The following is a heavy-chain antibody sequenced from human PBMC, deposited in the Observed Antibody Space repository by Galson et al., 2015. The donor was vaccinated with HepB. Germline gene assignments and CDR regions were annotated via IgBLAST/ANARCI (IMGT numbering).Heavy chain of an antibody. CDR3: AKPAAYDSSGYYRIEYFQH. CDR1: GFTFDDYA. Sequence: SLRLSCAASGFTFDDYAMHWVRQAPGKGLEWVSGISWNSGSIGYADSVEGRFTISRDNAKNSLYLQMNSLRAEDTALYYCAKPAAYDSSGYYRIEYFQHWGQGTLVTVSS. D-gene: IGHD3-22*01. V-gene: IGHV3-9*01. J-gene: IGHJ1*01. CDR2: ISWNSGSI.